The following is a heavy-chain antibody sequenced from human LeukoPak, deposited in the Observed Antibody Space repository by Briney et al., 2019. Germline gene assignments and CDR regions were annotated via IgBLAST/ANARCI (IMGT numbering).Heavy chain of an antibody. J-gene: IGHJ4*02. V-gene: IGHV4-59*01. CDR1: GGSISGYS. D-gene: IGHD3-22*01. CDR3: ARTSSGHDY. Sequence: KSSETLSLTCTVSGGSISGYSWSWIRQPPGKGLEWIGYIYYSGSTNYSPSLKSRVTISVDTSKNQFSLKLRSVTAADTAVYYCARTSSGHDYWGQGTLVTVSS. CDR2: IYYSGST.